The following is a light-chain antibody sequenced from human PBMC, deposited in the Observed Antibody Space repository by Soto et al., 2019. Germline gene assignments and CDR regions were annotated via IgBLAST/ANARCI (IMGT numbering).Light chain of an antibody. Sequence: QSVLTQPASVSGSPGQSITISCTGTSSDVGGYNFVSWYQQHPGKAPRLMIFDVNNRPSGVSTRFSGSKSGNTAPLTISGLQAEDEADYYCCSYSGSNTIVVFGGGTKLTVL. V-gene: IGLV2-14*03. CDR1: SSDVGGYNF. CDR3: CSYSGSNTIVV. CDR2: DVN. J-gene: IGLJ2*01.